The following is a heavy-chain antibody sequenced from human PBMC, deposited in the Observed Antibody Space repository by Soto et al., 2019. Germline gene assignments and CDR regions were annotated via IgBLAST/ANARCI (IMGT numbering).Heavy chain of an antibody. CDR3: ARESEDLTSDFDY. CDR1: GFTFTRYS. J-gene: IGHJ4*02. Sequence: PGGSLRLSYAASGFTFTRYSMNWVRQAPGKGLEWVSSISSTTNYIYYGDSMKGRFTISRDNAKNSLYLEMNSLRAEDTAVYYCARESEDLTSDFDYWGQGTLVIVSS. CDR2: ISSTTNYI. V-gene: IGHV3-21*06.